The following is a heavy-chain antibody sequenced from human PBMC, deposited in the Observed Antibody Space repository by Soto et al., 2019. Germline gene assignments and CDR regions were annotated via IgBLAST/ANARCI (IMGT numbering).Heavy chain of an antibody. J-gene: IGHJ4*02. CDR2: IIPIFGTA. CDR1: GGTFSSYA. Sequence: SVKVSCKASGGTFSSYAISWVRQAPGQGLEWMGGIIPIFGTANYAQKFQGRVTITADESTSTAYMELSSLRSEDTAVYYCARPARTYYYDSSGYYTFDYWGQGTLVTVSS. D-gene: IGHD3-22*01. CDR3: ARPARTYYYDSSGYYTFDY. V-gene: IGHV1-69*13.